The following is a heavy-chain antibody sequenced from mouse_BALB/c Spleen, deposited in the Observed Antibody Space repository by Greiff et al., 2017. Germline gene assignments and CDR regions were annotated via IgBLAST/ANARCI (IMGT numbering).Heavy chain of an antibody. V-gene: IGHV4-1*02. Sequence: EVKLVESGGGLVQPGGSLKLSCAASGFDFSRYWMSWVRQAPGKGLEWIGEINPDSSTINYTPSLKDKFIISRDNAKNTLYLQMSKVRSEDTALYYCARPGIYYGNYDAMDYWGQGTSVTVSS. J-gene: IGHJ4*01. CDR1: GFDFSRYW. CDR2: INPDSSTI. CDR3: ARPGIYYGNYDAMDY. D-gene: IGHD2-1*01.